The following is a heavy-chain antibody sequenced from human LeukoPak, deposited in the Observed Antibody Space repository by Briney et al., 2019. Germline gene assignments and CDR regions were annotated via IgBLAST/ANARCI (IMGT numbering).Heavy chain of an antibody. CDR3: ARDFYYDRSGTLFDS. J-gene: IGHJ4*02. CDR2: IKEGGNEK. D-gene: IGHD3-22*01. CDR1: GFTFSNYW. Sequence: GGSLRLSCAASGFTFSNYWMGWVRQAPGKGLEWVANIKEGGNEKSYVDSVKGRFTISRDNAQNSLYLQMNSLRAEDTAVYYCARDFYYDRSGTLFDSWGQGTLVTVSS. V-gene: IGHV3-7*01.